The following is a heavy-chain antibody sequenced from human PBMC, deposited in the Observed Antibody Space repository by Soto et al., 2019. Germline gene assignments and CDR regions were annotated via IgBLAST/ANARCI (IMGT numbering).Heavy chain of an antibody. CDR1: GYTFTSYG. D-gene: IGHD6-19*01. J-gene: IGHJ4*02. CDR3: ARDHKQWLVLGYFDY. CDR2: ISAYNGNT. Sequence: QVQLVQSGAEVKKPGASVKVSCKASGYTFTSYGISWVRQAPGQGLEWMGWISAYNGNTNYAQKLQGRVTMTTDTSRSTGYMEVRSLRSDDTAVYYCARDHKQWLVLGYFDYWGQGTLVTVSS. V-gene: IGHV1-18*01.